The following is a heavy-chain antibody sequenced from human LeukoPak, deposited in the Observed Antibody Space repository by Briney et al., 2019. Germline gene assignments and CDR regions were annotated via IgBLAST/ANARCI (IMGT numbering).Heavy chain of an antibody. D-gene: IGHD2-2*02. CDR3: AREAFVVVPAAIGYYFDY. CDR2: FDPEDGET. V-gene: IGHV1-24*01. J-gene: IGHJ4*02. CDR1: GYTLTELS. Sequence: ASVKVSCKVSGYTLTELSMHWVRQAPGKGLEWMGGFDPEDGETIYAQKFQGRVTMTRDTSTSTVYMELSSLRSEDTAVYYCAREAFVVVPAAIGYYFDYWGQGTLVTVSS.